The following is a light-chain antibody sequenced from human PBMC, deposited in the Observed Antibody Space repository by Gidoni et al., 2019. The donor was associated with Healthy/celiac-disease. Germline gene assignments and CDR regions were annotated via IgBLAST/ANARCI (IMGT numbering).Light chain of an antibody. V-gene: IGKV3-11*01. CDR3: QQRSNWPPSIT. Sequence: EIVLTQSPATLSLSPGERATLSCRASQSVSSYLAWYQQKPGQAPRLLIYDASNRATGIPARFSGSGSVTDFTLTISSLEPEYFAVYYCQQRSNWPPSITFGQGTRLEIK. J-gene: IGKJ5*01. CDR1: QSVSSY. CDR2: DAS.